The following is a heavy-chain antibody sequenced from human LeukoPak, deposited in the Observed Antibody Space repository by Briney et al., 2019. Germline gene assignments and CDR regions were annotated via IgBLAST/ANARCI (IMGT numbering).Heavy chain of an antibody. V-gene: IGHV3-23*01. Sequence: GGSLRLSCAASGFTFSSYAMSWVRQAPGKGLEWVSAISGSGDSTYYADSVKGRFTISRDNSKNTLYLRMNSLRVEDTAVYHCAKGSSGYDWGYYYMDVWGKGTTVTVSS. CDR3: AKGSSGYDWGYYYMDV. D-gene: IGHD5-12*01. CDR1: GFTFSSYA. CDR2: ISGSGDST. J-gene: IGHJ6*03.